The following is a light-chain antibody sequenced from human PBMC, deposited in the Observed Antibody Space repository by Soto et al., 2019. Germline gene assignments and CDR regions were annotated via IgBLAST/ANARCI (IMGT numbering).Light chain of an antibody. V-gene: IGKV1-27*01. J-gene: IGKJ1*01. CDR2: GAS. CDR3: QNYNRAPWT. Sequence: GDRVTITCRASEDISNYLAWYQQKPGKVPKLLIYGASTLQSGVPSRFSGSGSGTDFTLTISSLQTEDVATYYCQNYNRAPWTIGQGTKVESK. CDR1: EDISNY.